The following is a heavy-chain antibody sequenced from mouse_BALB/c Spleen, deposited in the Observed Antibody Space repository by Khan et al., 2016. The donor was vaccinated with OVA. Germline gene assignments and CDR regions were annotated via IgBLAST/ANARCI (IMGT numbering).Heavy chain of an antibody. CDR3: SRGSGHFLFAY. CDR2: ISTYYGDT. Sequence: QVQLQQSGAELVRPGVSVKISCKGSGYTFTDFAIHWVKQSHAKSLEWIGVISTYYGDTNYNQHFKGKATMTVDKSSSTAYMELARLTSEDSAIYYCSRGSGHFLFAYWGQGTLVTVSA. D-gene: IGHD1-3*01. J-gene: IGHJ3*01. CDR1: GYTFTDFA. V-gene: IGHV1S137*01.